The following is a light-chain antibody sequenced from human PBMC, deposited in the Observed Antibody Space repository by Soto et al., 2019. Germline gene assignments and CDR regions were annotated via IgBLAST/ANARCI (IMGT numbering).Light chain of an antibody. V-gene: IGKV3-20*01. CDR3: QQYGSSPWT. CDR1: QSVSSSY. CDR2: GAS. Sequence: EIVLTQSPGTLSLSPGERSTLSCMASQSVSSSYLAWYQQKPGQAPRLLIYGASSRATGITDRFSGSGSGTDFTLTISRLEPEDFAVYYCQQYGSSPWTVGQGTKVDIK. J-gene: IGKJ1*01.